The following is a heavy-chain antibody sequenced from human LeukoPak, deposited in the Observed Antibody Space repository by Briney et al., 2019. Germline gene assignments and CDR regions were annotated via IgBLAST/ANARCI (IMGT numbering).Heavy chain of an antibody. CDR3: ARGRGEAAGLDH. J-gene: IGHJ4*02. D-gene: IGHD6-13*01. CDR1: GGGSFSDYS. V-gene: IGHV4-34*01. CDR2: ITHATIL. Sequence: QTSETLSLTCAVSGGGSFSDYSWNWIRQSPGKGLEWVGEITHATILNYNPSLKGRVAISVDVSKSQVSLKLDSMTAADTAMYYCARGRGEAAGLDHWGQGTLVTVSS.